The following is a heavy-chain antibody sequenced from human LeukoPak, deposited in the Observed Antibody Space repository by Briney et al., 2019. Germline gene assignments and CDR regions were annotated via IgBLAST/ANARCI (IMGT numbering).Heavy chain of an antibody. D-gene: IGHD1-26*01. Sequence: ASVKVSCKAFGYSFIRHHIHWVRQAPGQGLEWMGVLKLYDGSIRYAQKFQGRVTMTSDTSTSTVYMELSSLRSEDTAMYFCARDGGSFSYNMVVWGQGTTVTVSS. J-gene: IGHJ6*02. CDR1: GYSFIRHH. V-gene: IGHV1-46*01. CDR2: LKLYDGSI. CDR3: ARDGGSFSYNMVV.